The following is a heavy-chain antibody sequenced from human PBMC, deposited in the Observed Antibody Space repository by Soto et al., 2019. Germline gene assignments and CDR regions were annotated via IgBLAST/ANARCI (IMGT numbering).Heavy chain of an antibody. J-gene: IGHJ6*02. CDR3: ARRLECSSTSCYTYYHYGMDV. D-gene: IGHD2-2*02. V-gene: IGHV4-34*01. CDR2: INHSGST. CDR1: GGSFSGYY. Sequence: SETLSLTCAVYGGSFSGYYWSWIRQPPGKGLEWIGEINHSGSTNYNPSLKSRVTISVDTPKNQFSLKRISVTAADTAVYYCARRLECSSTSCYTYYHYGMDVWGQGTTVTVSS.